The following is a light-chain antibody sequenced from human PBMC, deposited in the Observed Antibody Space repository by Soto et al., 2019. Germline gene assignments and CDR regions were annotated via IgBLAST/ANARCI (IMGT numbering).Light chain of an antibody. CDR2: EVS. CDR1: SSDVGAYNY. CDR3: SSYTSSSTWV. Sequence: QSALPQPASVSGSPGQSITISCTGTSSDVGAYNYVSWYQQHPGKAPKLMIYEVSNRPSGVSDRFSGSRSGNTASLTISGLQAEDESDYYCSSYTSSSTWVFGGGTKVTV. J-gene: IGLJ3*02. V-gene: IGLV2-14*01.